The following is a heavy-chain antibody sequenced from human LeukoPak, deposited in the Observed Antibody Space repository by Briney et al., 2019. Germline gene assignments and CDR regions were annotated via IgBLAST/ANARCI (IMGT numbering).Heavy chain of an antibody. V-gene: IGHV1-69*06. CDR1: GGTFSSYA. D-gene: IGHD6-6*01. CDR3: ARDSEDSSSFPRYYYYYMDV. Sequence: GASVKVSCKASGGTFSSYAISWVRQAPGQGLEWMGGIIPIFGTANYAQKFQGRVTITADKSTSTAYMELSSLRSEDTAVYYCARDSEDSSSFPRYYYYYMDVWGKGTTVTVSS. J-gene: IGHJ6*03. CDR2: IIPIFGTA.